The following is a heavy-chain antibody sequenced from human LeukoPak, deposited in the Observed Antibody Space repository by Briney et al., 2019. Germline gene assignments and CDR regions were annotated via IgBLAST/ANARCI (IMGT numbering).Heavy chain of an antibody. J-gene: IGHJ4*02. D-gene: IGHD3-10*01. CDR2: IYSGGST. CDR3: AKWQSSYLAFDY. CDR1: GFTVSSNY. Sequence: PGGSLRLSCAASGFTVSSNYMSWVRQAPGKGLEWVSVIYSGGSTLYADSVKGRFTISRDNSKNTLYLQMDSLRAEDTAVYYCAKWQSSYLAFDYWGQGTLATVSS. V-gene: IGHV3-53*01.